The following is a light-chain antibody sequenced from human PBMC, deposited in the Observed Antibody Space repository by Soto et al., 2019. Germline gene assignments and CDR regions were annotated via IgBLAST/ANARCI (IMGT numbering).Light chain of an antibody. CDR3: QQYDYWPPWT. CDR2: GAS. V-gene: IGKV3-15*01. CDR1: QSVSSN. J-gene: IGKJ1*01. Sequence: EIVMTQSPATLSLSPGERATLSCRASQSVSSNLAWYQQKPGQAPRLLIYGASTRATGTPDRFSGSGSGTEFTLTISSLQSEDFAVYYCQQYDYWPPWTFGQGTKVDIK.